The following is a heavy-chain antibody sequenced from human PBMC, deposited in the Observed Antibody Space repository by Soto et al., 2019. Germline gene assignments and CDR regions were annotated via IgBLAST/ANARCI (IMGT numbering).Heavy chain of an antibody. D-gene: IGHD2-15*01. CDR3: AREHYCSGGSCYNDAFDI. V-gene: IGHV1-8*01. J-gene: IGHJ3*02. CDR2: MNPNSGNT. Sequence: ASVKVSCKASGYTFTSYDINWVRQATGQGLEWMGWMNPNSGNTGYAQKFQGRVTMTRNTSISTAYMELSSLRSEDTAVYYCAREHYCSGGSCYNDAFDIWGQGTMVTVS. CDR1: GYTFTSYD.